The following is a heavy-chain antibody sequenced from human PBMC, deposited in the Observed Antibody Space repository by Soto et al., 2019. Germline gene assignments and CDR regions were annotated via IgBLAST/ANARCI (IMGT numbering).Heavy chain of an antibody. CDR3: AGTREIPYYHGMDV. Sequence: QVQLVQSGAEVKKPGSSVKVSCKAPGGTLGSYAINWVRQAPGQGLEWMGGIIPIFGSANYAPKFQGRVTISADESTSTAYMEVSSLRSEDTAVYYCAGTREIPYYHGMDVWGQGTTVTVSS. V-gene: IGHV1-69*01. J-gene: IGHJ6*02. D-gene: IGHD2-2*02. CDR2: IIPIFGSA. CDR1: GGTLGSYA.